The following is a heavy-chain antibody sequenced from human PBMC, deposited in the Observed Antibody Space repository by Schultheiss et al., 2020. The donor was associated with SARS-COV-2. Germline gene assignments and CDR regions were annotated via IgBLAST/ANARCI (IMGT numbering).Heavy chain of an antibody. D-gene: IGHD2-15*01. Sequence: SETLSLTCTVSGGSISSYYWSWIRQPPGKGLEWIGEINHSGSTNYNPSLKSRVTISVDTSKNQFSLKLSSVTAADTAVYYCARDQSSRSPFDYWGQGTLVTVSS. CDR2: INHSGST. CDR3: ARDQSSRSPFDY. J-gene: IGHJ4*02. CDR1: GGSISSYY. V-gene: IGHV4-34*01.